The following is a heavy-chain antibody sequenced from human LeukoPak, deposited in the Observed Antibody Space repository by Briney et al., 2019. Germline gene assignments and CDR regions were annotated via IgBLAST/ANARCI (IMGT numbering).Heavy chain of an antibody. J-gene: IGHJ3*02. CDR2: ILNDGSQE. V-gene: IGHV3-33*01. Sequence: PGGSLRLSCAASGFTFSSYGMHWVRQAPGKGLEWVAVILNDGSQEKYADSVKGLFTISRDNSKNTLFLQMNSLRAEDTAVYYCARDDALGDNALDIWGQGTMVTVSS. CDR3: ARDDALGDNALDI. CDR1: GFTFSSYG. D-gene: IGHD3-16*01.